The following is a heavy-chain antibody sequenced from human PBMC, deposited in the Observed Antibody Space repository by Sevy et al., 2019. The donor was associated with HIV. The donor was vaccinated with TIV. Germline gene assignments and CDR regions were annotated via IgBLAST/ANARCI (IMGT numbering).Heavy chain of an antibody. J-gene: IGHJ6*03. V-gene: IGHV3-11*01. CDR3: AREEQQQSYSYYYYMDV. D-gene: IGHD6-13*01. Sequence: GGSLRLSCAASGFTFSDYYMSWIRQAPGKGLEWVSYISSSGSTIYYADSVKGRFTISRDNAKNSLYLQMNSLRAEDTAVYYCAREEQQQSYSYYYYMDVWGKGTTFTISS. CDR1: GFTFSDYY. CDR2: ISSSGSTI.